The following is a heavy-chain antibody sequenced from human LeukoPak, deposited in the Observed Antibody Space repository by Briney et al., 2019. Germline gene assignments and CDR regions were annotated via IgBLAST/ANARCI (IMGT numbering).Heavy chain of an antibody. D-gene: IGHD3-22*01. CDR2: MDYSGST. CDR3: ARGGNYYDSSGYYYFDY. CDR1: GGSISRSNYY. J-gene: IGHJ4*02. V-gene: IGHV4-39*07. Sequence: SETLSLTCTVSGGSISRSNYYWGWIRQPPGKGLEWIGSMDYSGSTNYNPSLKSRVTISVDTSKNQFSLKLSSVTAADTAVYYCARGGNYYDSSGYYYFDYWGQGTLVTVSS.